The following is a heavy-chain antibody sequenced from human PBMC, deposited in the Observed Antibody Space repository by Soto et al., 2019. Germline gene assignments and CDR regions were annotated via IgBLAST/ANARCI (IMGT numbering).Heavy chain of an antibody. CDR2: ISSTTTTI. D-gene: IGHD2-8*01. Sequence: LQLVESGGGLVQPGGSLRLSCAASGFAFSSFSMNWVRQAPGKGLEWISYISSTTTTIYYADSVQGRFTISRDSAENSLYLQMNSLRDEDTAVYYCTRDPLRVSLSQTDGMDVWGQGTTVTASS. CDR3: TRDPLRVSLSQTDGMDV. J-gene: IGHJ6*02. CDR1: GFAFSSFS. V-gene: IGHV3-48*02.